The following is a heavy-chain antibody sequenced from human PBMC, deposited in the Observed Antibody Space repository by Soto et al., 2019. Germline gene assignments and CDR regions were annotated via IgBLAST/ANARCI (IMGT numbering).Heavy chain of an antibody. V-gene: IGHV4-39*01. D-gene: IGHD5-12*01. CDR1: GGSISSSSYS. Sequence: SETLSLTCTVSGGSISSSSYSWGWIRQPPGKGLEWIGSIYYSGNTYYNPSLKSRVTISVDTSKNQFSLKLSSVTAADTAVYYCARQTLDIVATNGWLCEFDYWGQGTLVTVS. J-gene: IGHJ4*02. CDR3: ARQTLDIVATNGWLCEFDY. CDR2: IYYSGNT.